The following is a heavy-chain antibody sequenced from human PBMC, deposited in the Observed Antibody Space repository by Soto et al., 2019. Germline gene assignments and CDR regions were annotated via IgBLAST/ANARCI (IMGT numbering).Heavy chain of an antibody. J-gene: IGHJ5*02. Sequence: QVQLVQSGAEVKKPGSSVKVSCKASGGTLSTYTITWVRQAPGQGLEWMGRIIPIIGIINYAQKFQGRVTISADKFTGAAYMELNGLRSDDTAVYYCAGDPDSHYNDSHASSYPWGQGTLVTVSS. CDR3: AGDPDSHYNDSHASSYP. CDR2: IIPIIGII. D-gene: IGHD4-4*01. V-gene: IGHV1-69*08. CDR1: GGTLSTYT.